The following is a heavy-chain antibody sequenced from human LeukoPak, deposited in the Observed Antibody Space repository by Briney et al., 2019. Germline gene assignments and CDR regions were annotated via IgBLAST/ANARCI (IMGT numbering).Heavy chain of an antibody. CDR1: GGSISSYY. CDR3: ARRVGQWLTEGWFDP. Sequence: PSETLSLTCTVSGGSISSYYWSWIRQPPGKGLEWIGYIYYSGSTNYNPSLKSRVTISVDTSKNQFSLKLSSVTAADTAVYYCARRVGQWLTEGWFDPWGQGTLVTVSS. V-gene: IGHV4-59*08. D-gene: IGHD6-19*01. CDR2: IYYSGST. J-gene: IGHJ5*02.